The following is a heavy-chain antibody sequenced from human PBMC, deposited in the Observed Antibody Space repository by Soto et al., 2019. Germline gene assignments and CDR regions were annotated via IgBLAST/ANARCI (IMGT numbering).Heavy chain of an antibody. CDR3: ARGAIAAAGKVTNTPLFY. D-gene: IGHD6-13*01. V-gene: IGHV4-34*01. Sequence: QVQLQQWGAGLLKPSETLSLTCAVYGGSFSGYYWSWIRQPPGKGLEWIGEINHSGSTNYNPSLKSRVTLSVDTSKNQFSLKLSSVTAADTAVYYCARGAIAAAGKVTNTPLFYWGQGTLVTVSS. J-gene: IGHJ4*02. CDR2: INHSGST. CDR1: GGSFSGYY.